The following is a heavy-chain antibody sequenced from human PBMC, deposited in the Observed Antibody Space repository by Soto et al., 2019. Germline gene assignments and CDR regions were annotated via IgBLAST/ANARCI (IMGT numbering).Heavy chain of an antibody. J-gene: IGHJ6*02. V-gene: IGHV4-31*03. D-gene: IGHD3-10*01. CDR2: IYYSGST. CDR1: GGSMSSGGYY. CDR3: AREGLLLWFGELGYGMDV. Sequence: PSETLSLTCTVSGGSMSSGGYYWSWIRQHPGKGLEWIGYIYYSGSTYYNPSLKSRVTISVDTSKNQFSLKLSSVTAADTAVYYCAREGLLLWFGELGYGMDVWGQGTTVTVSS.